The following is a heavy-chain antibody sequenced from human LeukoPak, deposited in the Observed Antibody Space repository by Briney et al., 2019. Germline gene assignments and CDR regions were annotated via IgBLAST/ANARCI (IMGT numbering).Heavy chain of an antibody. V-gene: IGHV3-33*01. Sequence: GRSLRLSCAASGFTFSSYGMHWVRQAPGKGLEWVAVIWHDGSNKYYADSVQGRFTISRDNSNNTLYLQMSGLRAEDTAVYYCASTSGYTHYYFAYWGQGTLVTVSS. CDR1: GFTFSSYG. D-gene: IGHD5-12*01. CDR2: IWHDGSNK. CDR3: ASTSGYTHYYFAY. J-gene: IGHJ4*02.